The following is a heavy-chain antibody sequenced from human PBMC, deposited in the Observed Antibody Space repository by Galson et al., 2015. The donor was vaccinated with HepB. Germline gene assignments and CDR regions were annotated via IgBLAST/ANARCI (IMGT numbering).Heavy chain of an antibody. Sequence: SLRLSCAASGFTFSSYSMNWVRQAPGKGLEWVSYISSSSSTIYYADSVKGRFTISRDNAKNSLYLQMNSLRAEDTAVYYCARDLGGYYSYGMDVWGQGTTVTVSS. V-gene: IGHV3-48*01. D-gene: IGHD3-16*01. CDR2: ISSSSSTI. CDR3: ARDLGGYYSYGMDV. CDR1: GFTFSSYS. J-gene: IGHJ6*02.